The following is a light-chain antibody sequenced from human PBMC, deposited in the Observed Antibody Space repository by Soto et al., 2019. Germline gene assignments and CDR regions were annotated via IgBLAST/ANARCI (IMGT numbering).Light chain of an antibody. Sequence: QSVLTQPASVSGSPGQSITISCTGTSSDVGGYNLVSWYQQHPDKAPKLVIYEGSKRPSGVSSRFSGSKSGNTASLTISGLQAEDEAEYYCCSYADSNTYVVFGGGTKLTVL. V-gene: IGLV2-23*01. J-gene: IGLJ2*01. CDR1: SSDVGGYNL. CDR2: EGS. CDR3: CSYADSNTYVV.